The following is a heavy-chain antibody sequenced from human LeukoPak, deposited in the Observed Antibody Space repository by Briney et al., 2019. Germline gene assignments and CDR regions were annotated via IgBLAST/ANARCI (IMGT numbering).Heavy chain of an antibody. J-gene: IGHJ4*01. CDR2: IIGSGGST. Sequence: GGSLRLSCAASGFTFSSYAMNWVRQTPGKGLEWVSGIIGSGGSTFYTDSVKGRFTISRDTSQNTLYLQMNSLRAEDTAVYYCAKDPSCTRCFNAFDYWGQGTMVTVSS. D-gene: IGHD2-8*01. CDR3: AKDPSCTRCFNAFDY. V-gene: IGHV3-23*01. CDR1: GFTFSSYA.